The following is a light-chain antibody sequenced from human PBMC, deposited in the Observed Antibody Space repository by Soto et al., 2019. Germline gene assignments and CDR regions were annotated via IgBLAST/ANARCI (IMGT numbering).Light chain of an antibody. CDR2: LEGSGSY. V-gene: IGLV4-60*02. CDR1: SGHSSYI. CDR3: ETWDSDTRV. Sequence: QAVVTQSSSASASLGSSVKLTCTLSSGHSSYIIAWHQQQPGKAPRYLMKLEGSGSYNKGSEVPDRFSGSSSGADRYLTISHLQVEDEDYYYCETWDSDTRVFGGGTKLTVL. J-gene: IGLJ3*02.